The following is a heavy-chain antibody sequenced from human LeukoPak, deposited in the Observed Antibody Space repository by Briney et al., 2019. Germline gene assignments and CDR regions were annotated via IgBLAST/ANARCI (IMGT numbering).Heavy chain of an antibody. CDR1: GFTFSSYS. J-gene: IGHJ4*02. CDR2: ISSSSSYI. V-gene: IGHV3-21*01. Sequence: GGSLRLSCAASGFTFSSYSMNWVRQAPGKGLEWVSSISSSSSYIYYADSVKGGFTISRDNAKNSLYLQMNSLRAEDTAVYYCARDTTGRDGYNLDYWGQGTLVTVSS. D-gene: IGHD5-24*01. CDR3: ARDTTGRDGYNLDY.